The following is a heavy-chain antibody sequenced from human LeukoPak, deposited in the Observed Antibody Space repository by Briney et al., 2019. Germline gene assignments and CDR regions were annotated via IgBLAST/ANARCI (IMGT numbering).Heavy chain of an antibody. J-gene: IGHJ6*03. Sequence: ASVKVSCKASGYTFTSYGMNWVRQAPGQGLELMGWINTNTGNTTYAQGFTGRVVFSLDTSISTAYLQISSLKPEDTAVYYCARVRRGYKNYYYYYMDVWGKGTRVTVSS. V-gene: IGHV7-4-1*02. D-gene: IGHD3-22*01. CDR2: INTNTGNT. CDR3: ARVRRGYKNYYYYYMDV. CDR1: GYTFTSYG.